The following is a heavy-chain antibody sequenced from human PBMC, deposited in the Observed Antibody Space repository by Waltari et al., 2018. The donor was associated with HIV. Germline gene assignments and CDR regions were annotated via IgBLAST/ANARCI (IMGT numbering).Heavy chain of an antibody. CDR3: ARGPMYKWFDP. V-gene: IGHV3-9*01. CDR1: GCKFDDYA. J-gene: IGHJ5*02. D-gene: IGHD3-10*02. CDR2: ISLKSGVI. Sequence: DVQLVESGGDLVQPGGSLRLSCAASGCKFDDYAMHWVRQAPGKGLEWVSGISLKSGVIAYADSVRGRFTISRDNAKNSLYLQMNSLRAEDTAFYYCARGPMYKWFDPWGQGTLVTVSS.